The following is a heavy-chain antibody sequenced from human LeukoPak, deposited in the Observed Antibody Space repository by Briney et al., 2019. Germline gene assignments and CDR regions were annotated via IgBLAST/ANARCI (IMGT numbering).Heavy chain of an antibody. CDR2: IWFDGSNQ. CDR3: ARGPYSRSWYYFEY. D-gene: IGHD6-13*01. Sequence: GGSLRLSCAASGFIFTSHGMHWVRQAPGKGLEWVAVIWFDGSNQFYADSVKGRFTISRDNSKNTLYLQMNSLRAEDTAVYYCARGPYSRSWYYFEYWGQGTLDTVSS. J-gene: IGHJ4*02. V-gene: IGHV3-33*01. CDR1: GFIFTSHG.